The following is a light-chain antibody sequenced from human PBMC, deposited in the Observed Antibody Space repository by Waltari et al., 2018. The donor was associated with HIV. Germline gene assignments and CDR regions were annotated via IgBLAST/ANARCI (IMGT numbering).Light chain of an antibody. Sequence: DIQTTQSPSSLSASVGDRVTITCRASQSFSGWLAWYQQKPGKAPKLLIYKASSLESGVPSRFSGSGSGTEFTLTISSLQPDDFAAYYCQHYGTFRTFGQGTKVAIK. CDR3: QHYGTFRT. CDR1: QSFSGW. CDR2: KAS. J-gene: IGKJ1*01. V-gene: IGKV1-5*03.